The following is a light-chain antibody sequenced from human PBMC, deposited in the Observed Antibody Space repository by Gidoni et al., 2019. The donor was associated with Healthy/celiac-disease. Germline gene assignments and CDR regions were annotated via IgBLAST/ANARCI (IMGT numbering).Light chain of an antibody. CDR2: WAS. CDR3: QQYYSTLLT. CDR1: QSVLYSSNNKNY. Sequence: DIVMTQSPDSLAVSLGERATINCNSSQSVLYSSNNKNYLAWYQQKPGQPPKLLIYWASTRESGVPDRFSGSGSGTDFTLTISSLQAEDVAVYYCQQYYSTLLTFXGXTKVEIK. J-gene: IGKJ4*01. V-gene: IGKV4-1*01.